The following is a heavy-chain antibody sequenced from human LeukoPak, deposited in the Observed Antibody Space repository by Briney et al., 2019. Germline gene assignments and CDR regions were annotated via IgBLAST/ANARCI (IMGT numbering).Heavy chain of an antibody. D-gene: IGHD3-3*01. CDR3: AREEIRAPFDY. CDR2: IWKDGSNK. J-gene: IGHJ4*02. Sequence: GGSLRLSCAASGFTFSTYGMHWVRQAPGKGLEWVAIIWKDGSNKYYEDSVKGRFTISRDNSKNTLYLQMNGLRDEDTAIYYCAREEIRAPFDYWGQGTPVTVSS. CDR1: GFTFSTYG. V-gene: IGHV3-33*01.